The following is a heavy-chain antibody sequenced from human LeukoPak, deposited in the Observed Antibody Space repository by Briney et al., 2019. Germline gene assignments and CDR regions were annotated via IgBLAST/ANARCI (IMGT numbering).Heavy chain of an antibody. Sequence: GRSLRLSCAASGFTFSSYGMHWVRQAPGKGLEWVAVIWYDGSNKYYEDSVKGRFTISRDNSKNTLYLQMNSLRAEDTAVYYCARDERSNHAFDIWGQGPMVTVSS. D-gene: IGHD1-1*01. CDR2: IWYDGSNK. CDR3: ARDERSNHAFDI. V-gene: IGHV3-33*01. J-gene: IGHJ3*02. CDR1: GFTFSSYG.